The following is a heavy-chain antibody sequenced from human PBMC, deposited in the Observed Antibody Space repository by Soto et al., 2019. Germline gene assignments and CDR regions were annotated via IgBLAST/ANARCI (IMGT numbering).Heavy chain of an antibody. CDR3: ARDARGGMAPGSKTGGGYYGMDV. CDR1: GLTVSSTY. Sequence: GGSLRLSCAASGLTVSSTYMSWVRQAPGKGLEWVSVLYSDGRTYYTGSLKGRFTISRDNSKNTLYLQINSLRAEDTAVYYCARDARGGMAPGSKTGGGYYGMDVWGQGTTVTVSS. CDR2: LYSDGRT. J-gene: IGHJ6*02. D-gene: IGHD2-15*01. V-gene: IGHV3-66*01.